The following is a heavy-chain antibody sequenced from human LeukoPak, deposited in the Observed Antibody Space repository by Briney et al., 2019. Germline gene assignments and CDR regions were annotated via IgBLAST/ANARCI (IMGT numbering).Heavy chain of an antibody. J-gene: IGHJ6*03. D-gene: IGHD5-12*01. CDR3: ARLYSGYDLSYYYYMDV. Sequence: ASVKVSCKASGGTFSSYAISWVRQAPGQGLEWMGGIIPIFGTANYAQKFQGRVTITTDESTSTVYMELSSLRSEDTAVYYCARLYSGYDLSYYYYMDVWGKGTTVTVSS. CDR1: GGTFSSYA. CDR2: IIPIFGTA. V-gene: IGHV1-69*05.